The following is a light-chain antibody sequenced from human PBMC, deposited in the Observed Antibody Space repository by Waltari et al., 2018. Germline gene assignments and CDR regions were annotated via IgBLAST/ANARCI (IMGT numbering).Light chain of an antibody. CDR3: QQSYSTLSFT. J-gene: IGKJ3*01. V-gene: IGKV1-39*01. Sequence: DIQMTQSPSSLSASVGDRVTITCRANQSISSYLNWYQQKPGKAPKLLIYGASSLQSGGPSRFSGSGSGTDSTLTISSLQPEDFATYYCQQSYSTLSFTFGPGTKVDIK. CDR2: GAS. CDR1: QSISSY.